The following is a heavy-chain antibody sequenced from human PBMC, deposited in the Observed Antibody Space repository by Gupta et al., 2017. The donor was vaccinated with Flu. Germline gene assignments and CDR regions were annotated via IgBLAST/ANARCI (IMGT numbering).Heavy chain of an antibody. CDR3: ARSYNDYGAKGGFFDY. Sequence: QVQLVQSGAEVKKPGSSVKVSCKAFGGSFSNYAISWVRQAPGQGLEWMGAIIPIFVTADYAQKFQGRVTITAEKSTSTAYMELSSLRSEETAIYYCARSYNDYGAKGGFFDYWGQGTLVTVSS. D-gene: IGHD4/OR15-4a*01. CDR2: IIPIFVTA. V-gene: IGHV1-69*06. CDR1: GGSFSNYA. J-gene: IGHJ4*02.